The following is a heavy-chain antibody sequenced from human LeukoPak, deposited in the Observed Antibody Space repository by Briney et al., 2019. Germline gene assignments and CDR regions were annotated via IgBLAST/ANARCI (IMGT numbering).Heavy chain of an antibody. Sequence: SVKVSCKASGYTFTSYGISWVRQAPGQGLEWMGGIIPIFGTANYAQKFQGRVTITADESTSTAYMELSNLRSEDTAVYYCARSHYYDSSGEQGIEINWFDPWGQGTLVTVSS. D-gene: IGHD3-22*01. CDR3: ARSHYYDSSGEQGIEINWFDP. J-gene: IGHJ5*02. V-gene: IGHV1-69*13. CDR2: IIPIFGTA. CDR1: GYTFTSYG.